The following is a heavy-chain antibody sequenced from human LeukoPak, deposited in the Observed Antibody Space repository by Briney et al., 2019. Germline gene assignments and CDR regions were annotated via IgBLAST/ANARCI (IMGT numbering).Heavy chain of an antibody. CDR1: GFTFSTYA. J-gene: IGHJ4*02. Sequence: GGSRRLSGAASGFTFSTYAMSGVGQPPGKGLDGVSAIGSGSGGNTFYADSVKGRFTVSRDNYENTLYLQMDSLRAGDTAVYYCAQSTGWYSSSWYLIYWGQGTPVTVSS. D-gene: IGHD6-13*01. CDR3: AQSTGWYSSSWYLIY. V-gene: IGHV3-23*01. CDR2: IGSGSGGNT.